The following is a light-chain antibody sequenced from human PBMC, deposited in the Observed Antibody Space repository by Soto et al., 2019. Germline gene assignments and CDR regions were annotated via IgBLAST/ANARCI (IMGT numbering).Light chain of an antibody. CDR3: QQSYITPRT. J-gene: IGKJ3*01. CDR2: AAS. Sequence: DIQLPQSPSSLSASVGGRITITCWASQSISRYLNWYQQKPGKAPKLLIYAASSLQGGVTSRFTGSGSGTDFTLTITSLQPEDSATYYCQQSYITPRTFGPGTKVDIK. V-gene: IGKV1-39*01. CDR1: QSISRY.